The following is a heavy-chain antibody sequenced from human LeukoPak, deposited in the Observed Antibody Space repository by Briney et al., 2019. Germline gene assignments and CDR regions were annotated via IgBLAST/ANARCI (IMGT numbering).Heavy chain of an antibody. J-gene: IGHJ2*01. CDR1: GFAFSSYC. V-gene: IGHV3-30*18. CDR2: MSYDGSNK. D-gene: IGHD5-18*01. Sequence: GGSLRPFCAASGFAFSSYCMHWVRQAPGNGLGCVAFMSYDGSNKYYADSVKGRFTISRDNSKNTLYLQMNSLRAEDTAVYYCAKPGRNSEYSYDPWYFDLWGRGTLVTVSS. CDR3: AKPGRNSEYSYDPWYFDL.